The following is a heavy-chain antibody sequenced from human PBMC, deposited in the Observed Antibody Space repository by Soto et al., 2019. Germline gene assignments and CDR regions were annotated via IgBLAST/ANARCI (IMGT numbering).Heavy chain of an antibody. D-gene: IGHD2-15*01. CDR3: ARHLTYCSAGSCYSDFPYYGMDV. CDR1: GGSISSSSYY. V-gene: IGHV4-39*01. J-gene: IGHJ6*02. CDR2: IFYSGST. Sequence: NPSETLSLTCTVSGGSISSSSYYWGWIRQPPGKGLEWIGSIFYSGSTYYTPSLKSRVTISVDTSKNQFSLKLSSVTAADTAVYYCARHLTYCSAGSCYSDFPYYGMDVWGQGTTVTVSS.